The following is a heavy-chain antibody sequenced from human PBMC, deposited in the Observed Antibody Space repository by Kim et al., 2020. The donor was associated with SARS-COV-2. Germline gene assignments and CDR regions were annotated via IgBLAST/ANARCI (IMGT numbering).Heavy chain of an antibody. CDR2: ISHDEINQ. J-gene: IGHJ3*01. V-gene: IGHV3-30*04. D-gene: IGHD3-22*01. Sequence: GGSLRLSCAASGFIFSNYVIHWFRQAPGKGLEWVAVISHDEINQYYADSVKGRFTVSRDNSRNTLYLQINRLRTEDTAVYYCARELYYSPTSGRIGASFDFWGQGTLVTVSS. CDR1: GFIFSNYV. CDR3: ARELYYSPTSGRIGASFDF.